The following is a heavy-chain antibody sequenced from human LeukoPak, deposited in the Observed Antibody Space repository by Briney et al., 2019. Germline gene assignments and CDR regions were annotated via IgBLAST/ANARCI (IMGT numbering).Heavy chain of an antibody. CDR2: IVSFSSPV. J-gene: IGHJ4*02. CDR1: GFTFGDYA. CDR3: ARFLNNYTYAAY. V-gene: IGHV3-48*04. Sequence: GESLRLSWAASGFTFGDYAMIWVRQTPGKGLEWLSYIVSFSSPVYYADSVKGRFTISRDNAKNSLYLQMKSLRAEDTAMYYCARFLNNYTYAAYWGQGTLVTVSS. D-gene: IGHD1/OR15-1a*01.